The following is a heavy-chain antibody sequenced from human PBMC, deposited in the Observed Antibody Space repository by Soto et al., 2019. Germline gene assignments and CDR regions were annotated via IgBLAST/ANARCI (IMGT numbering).Heavy chain of an antibody. J-gene: IGHJ6*02. D-gene: IGHD1-1*01. Sequence: QVQLQQWGAGLLKPSETLSLTCAVYGGSFSGYYWSWIRQPPGKGLEWIGEINHSGSTNYNPSLXSRVTISVDTXXNXLXXKLSSVTAADTAVYYCARGAKLPRSFYYYYYGMDVWGQGTTVTVSS. CDR1: GGSFSGYY. V-gene: IGHV4-34*01. CDR2: INHSGST. CDR3: ARGAKLPRSFYYYYYGMDV.